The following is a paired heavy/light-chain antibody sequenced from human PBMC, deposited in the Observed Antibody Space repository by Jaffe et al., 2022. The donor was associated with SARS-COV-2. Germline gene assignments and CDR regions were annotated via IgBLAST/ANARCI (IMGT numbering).Light chain of an antibody. CDR1: QGIENY. V-gene: IGKV1-16*02. CDR3: QQYNSYPPT. CDR2: GTS. Sequence: DIQMTQSPSSLSASVGDRVTITCRASQGIENYLAWFQQKPGKAPKSLIYGTSSLQSGVPSKFSGSGSGTDFTLTISSLQPEDFATYYCQQYNSYPPTFGQGTKLEIK. J-gene: IGKJ2*01.
Heavy chain of an antibody. V-gene: IGHV3-11*06. CDR1: GFTFSNYY. D-gene: IGHD6-13*01. J-gene: IGHJ4*02. Sequence: QVQLVESGGGLVRPGGSLRLSCAASGFTFSNYYMSWFRQAPEKGLEWLSYISGNSGHTPYADSVKGRFTISRDNAKNSLFLQMNSLRDEDTAVYYCVRVGTAAAAGIVDYWGQGTLVIVSA. CDR2: ISGNSGHT. CDR3: VRVGTAAAAGIVDY.